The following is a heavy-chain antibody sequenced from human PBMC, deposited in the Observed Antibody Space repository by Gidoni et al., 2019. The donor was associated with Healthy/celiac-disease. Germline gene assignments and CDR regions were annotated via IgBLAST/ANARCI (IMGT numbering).Heavy chain of an antibody. CDR3: VRLGDNWNDPFVFDI. V-gene: IGHV3-66*02. Sequence: EVQLVESGGGLVQPGGSLRVSCAASGFPVSSNYMSWVRQAPGKGLEWVSVIYSGGSTYNADSVKGRFTISRDNSKNTLYLQMNSLRAEDTAVYYCVRLGDNWNDPFVFDIWGQGTMVTVSS. CDR1: GFPVSSNY. CDR2: IYSGGST. D-gene: IGHD1-1*01. J-gene: IGHJ3*02.